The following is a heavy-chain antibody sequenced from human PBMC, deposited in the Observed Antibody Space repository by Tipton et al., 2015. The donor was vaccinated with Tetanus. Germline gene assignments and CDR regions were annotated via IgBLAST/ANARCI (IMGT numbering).Heavy chain of an antibody. CDR1: GGSISRTNYY. CDR3: ARLSSSANDAHGFDI. Sequence: PGLVKPSETLSLTCTVSGGSISRTNYYWGWIRQPPGKGLEWIGSIYDTGNVYYNPALTSRVTMSVDTSKIQFSLSLRSVTAADTAVYYCARLSSSANDAHGFDIWGQGTMVTVSS. D-gene: IGHD3-22*01. CDR2: IYDTGNV. V-gene: IGHV4-39*01. J-gene: IGHJ3*02.